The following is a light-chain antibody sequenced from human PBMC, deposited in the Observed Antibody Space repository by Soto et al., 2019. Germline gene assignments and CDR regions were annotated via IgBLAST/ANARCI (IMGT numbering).Light chain of an antibody. CDR1: QNVYNN. V-gene: IGKV3-15*01. CDR3: QQCRNWPLT. Sequence: EIVMTQSPATLSVSPGEGATLSCKASQNVYNNLAWYQQRPGQPPRLLIYDASTRATGISARFSGSGYGTEFTLTISSLQSEDFAVYFCQQCRNWPLTFGGGTKERSN. J-gene: IGKJ4*01. CDR2: DAS.